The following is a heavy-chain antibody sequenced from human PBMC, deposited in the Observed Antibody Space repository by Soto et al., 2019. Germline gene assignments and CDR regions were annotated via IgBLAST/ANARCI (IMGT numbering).Heavy chain of an antibody. J-gene: IGHJ6*02. Sequence: SVKVSCKASGGTFSSYAISWVRQAPGQRLEWMGGIIPISETTNYAQKFQGRVTITADESKSTAYMELSSLRSEDTAVYYCARSQGSSTSLEIYYYYYYGMDVWGQGTTVTVSS. CDR1: GGTFSSYA. CDR3: ARSQGSSTSLEIYYYYYYGMDV. D-gene: IGHD2-2*01. CDR2: IIPISETT. V-gene: IGHV1-69*13.